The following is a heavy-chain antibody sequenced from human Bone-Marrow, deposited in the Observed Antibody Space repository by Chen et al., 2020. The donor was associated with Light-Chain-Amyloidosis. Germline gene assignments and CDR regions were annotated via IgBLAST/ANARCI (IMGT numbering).Heavy chain of an antibody. CDR1: GFAFSSYA. Sequence: EVQLVESGGGLLQRGGSLRLSCAASGFAFSSYAMSWVRQAQGKGLGWGSTISGSGGSRYYGDSVKGRLTISRDNSKNALFRKMNSRRAEDTAVYYCAKDISYDDILPGYPADAFDIWGQGTMVTVSS. CDR3: AKDISYDDILPGYPADAFDI. CDR2: ISGSGGSR. D-gene: IGHD3-9*01. J-gene: IGHJ3*02. V-gene: IGHV3-23*04.